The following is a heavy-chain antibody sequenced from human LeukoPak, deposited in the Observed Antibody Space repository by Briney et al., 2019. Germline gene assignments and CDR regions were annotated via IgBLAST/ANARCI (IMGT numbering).Heavy chain of an antibody. CDR1: GFTFSSYG. CDR2: IRYDGSNK. V-gene: IGHV3-30*02. CDR3: AKDCSSTSCLDY. D-gene: IGHD2-2*01. J-gene: IGHJ4*02. Sequence: GGSLRLSCAASGFTFSSYGTHWVRQAPGKGLEWVAFIRYDGSNKYYADSVKGRFTISRDNSKNTLYLQMNGLRAEDTAVYYCAKDCSSTSCLDYWGQGTLVAVSS.